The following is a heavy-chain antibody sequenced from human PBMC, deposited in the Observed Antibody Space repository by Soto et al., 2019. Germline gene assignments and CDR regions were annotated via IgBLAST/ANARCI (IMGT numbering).Heavy chain of an antibody. D-gene: IGHD5-18*01. CDR1: GISLRTGGVG. Sequence: QITLKESGPTLVKPTQTLTLTCTSSGISLRTGGVGVGWIRQPPGKALEWLALIYWDDDKRYSPSLKNRLIITKDTSKNQVVLTMTNMDPVDTATYYCAHSLSGDIYENWGQVVLVTVSS. CDR3: AHSLSGDIYEN. CDR2: IYWDDDK. J-gene: IGHJ1*01. V-gene: IGHV2-5*02.